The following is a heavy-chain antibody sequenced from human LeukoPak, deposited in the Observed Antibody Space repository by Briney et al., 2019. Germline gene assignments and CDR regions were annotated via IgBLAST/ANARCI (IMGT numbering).Heavy chain of an antibody. D-gene: IGHD2-2*03. CDR3: ARDGLDIVVVPAAGYNWFDP. V-gene: IGHV3-30*04. CDR2: ISYDGSNK. J-gene: IGHJ5*02. Sequence: PGRSLRLSCAASGFTFSSYAMHWVRQAPGKGLEWVAVISYDGSNKYYADSVKGRFTISRDNSKNTLYLQMNSLRAEDTAVYYCARDGLDIVVVPAAGYNWFDPWGQGTLVTVSS. CDR1: GFTFSSYA.